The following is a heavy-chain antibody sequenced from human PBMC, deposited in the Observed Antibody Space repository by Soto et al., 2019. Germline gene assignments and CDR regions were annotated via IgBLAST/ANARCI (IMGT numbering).Heavy chain of an antibody. J-gene: IGHJ4*02. CDR2: IYYSGNT. CDR1: GGSISRGGYY. V-gene: IGHV4-31*03. CDR3: AREVPTPSYFDY. Sequence: SETLSLTCTVSGGSISRGGYYWSWIRQHPGKGLEWIGYIYYSGNTYYNPSLKSRVTISVDTSKNQFSLKLSSVTAADTAVYYCAREVPTPSYFDYWGQGTLVTVSS.